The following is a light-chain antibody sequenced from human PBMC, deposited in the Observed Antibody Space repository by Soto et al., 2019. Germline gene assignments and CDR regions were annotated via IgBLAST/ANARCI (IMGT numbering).Light chain of an antibody. CDR2: DAS. Sequence: DIQMTRSPSSLSASVGDRVTITCRASQGIRNDLAWYQQKPGKAPKRLIYDASKLQNGVPSRFSGSGSGTAFTLTISSLQPEDIATYYCLHHGSYPRTFGQGTKVEIK. CDR1: QGIRND. CDR3: LHHGSYPRT. J-gene: IGKJ1*01. V-gene: IGKV1-17*01.